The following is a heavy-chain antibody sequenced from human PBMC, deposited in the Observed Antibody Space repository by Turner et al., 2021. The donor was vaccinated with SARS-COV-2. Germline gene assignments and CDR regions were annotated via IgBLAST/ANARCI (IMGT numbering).Heavy chain of an antibody. Sequence: EVQLVESGGGVARPAGSLRLACAASGFSFDDYGMSWVRQGAGKGLEWVSGSNWNAGSTHYADSVKGRFTISRDNAKNSLYLQMNSLRAEDTALYHCGRGTGATDYWGQGILVTVSS. D-gene: IGHD1-26*01. V-gene: IGHV3-20*01. J-gene: IGHJ4*02. CDR3: GRGTGATDY. CDR1: GFSFDDYG. CDR2: SNWNAGST.